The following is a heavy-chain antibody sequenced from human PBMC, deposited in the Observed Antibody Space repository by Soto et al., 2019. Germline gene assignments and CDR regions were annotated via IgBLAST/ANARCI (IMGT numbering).Heavy chain of an antibody. D-gene: IGHD5-12*01. Sequence: QVQLQVSGPRLVKPSATLSLSCNVSTGSTKSFYWSWIRQTPGKGLEWIGYFFYTGSTNHNPSLKSRVTTPVDMSSKLFSLRLSSVTAADTAMYYCARSRDGYKLNPIDQWVQGLLVTASS. CDR1: TGSTKSFY. J-gene: IGHJ4*02. V-gene: IGHV4-59*01. CDR3: ARSRDGYKLNPIDQ. CDR2: FFYTGST.